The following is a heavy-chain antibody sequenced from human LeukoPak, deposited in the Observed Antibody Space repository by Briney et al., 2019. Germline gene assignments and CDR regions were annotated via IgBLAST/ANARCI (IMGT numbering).Heavy chain of an antibody. CDR2: IGGSGATT. CDR3: ARVRTTSSYFDY. D-gene: IGHD2-2*01. Sequence: GGSLRLSCSASGFTFSNYAMSWVRQAPGKGLEWVSGIGGSGATTYYADSVKGRFTISRDNSKNTLFLQMNNLRVEDTASYYCARVRTTSSYFDYWGQGTLATVSS. J-gene: IGHJ4*02. CDR1: GFTFSNYA. V-gene: IGHV3-23*01.